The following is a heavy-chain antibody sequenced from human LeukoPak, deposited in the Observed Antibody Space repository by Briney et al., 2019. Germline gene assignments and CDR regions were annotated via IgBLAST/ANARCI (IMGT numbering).Heavy chain of an antibody. CDR2: ISSSSSYI. V-gene: IGHV3-21*01. D-gene: IGHD3-9*01. Sequence: GGSLRLSCAASGFTFSSYSMNWVRQAPGKGLVWGSSISSSSSYIYYADSVKGRFTISRDNAKNSLYLQMNSLRAEDTAVYYCARSWYYDILTGYYFDYWGQGTLVTVSS. J-gene: IGHJ4*02. CDR3: ARSWYYDILTGYYFDY. CDR1: GFTFSSYS.